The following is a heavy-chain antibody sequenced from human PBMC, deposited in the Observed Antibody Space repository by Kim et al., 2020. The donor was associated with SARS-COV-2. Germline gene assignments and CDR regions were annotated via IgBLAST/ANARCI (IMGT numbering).Heavy chain of an antibody. CDR1: GFSFDINW. CDR3: ARGCEGWRYCGGHSPFRH. J-gene: IGHJ1*01. CDR2: IKEDGREQ. V-gene: IGHV3-7*04. Sequence: GGSLRLSCAASGFSFDINWMSWVRQVPGKGLEWVAKIKEDGREQYYVDSVKGRFTISRDNAKNSLYLQVNSLRVEDTAVYYCARGCEGWRYCGGHSPFRHWGPGTLVTVSS. D-gene: IGHD2-21*02.